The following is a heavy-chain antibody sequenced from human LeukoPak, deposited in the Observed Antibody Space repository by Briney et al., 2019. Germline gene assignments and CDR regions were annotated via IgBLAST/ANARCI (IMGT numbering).Heavy chain of an antibody. CDR1: GGSISSYY. V-gene: IGHV4-59*01. D-gene: IGHD5-24*01. Sequence: SSETLSLTCTVSGGSISSYYWSWIRQPPGKGLEWIGYIYYSGSTNYNPSLKSRVTISVDTSKNQFSLKLSSVTAADTAVYYCAREVGDGSDYWGQGTLVTVSS. J-gene: IGHJ4*02. CDR2: IYYSGST. CDR3: AREVGDGSDY.